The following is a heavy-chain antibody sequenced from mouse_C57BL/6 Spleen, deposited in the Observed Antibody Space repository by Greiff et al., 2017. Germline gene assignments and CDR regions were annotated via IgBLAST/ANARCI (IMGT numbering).Heavy chain of an antibody. CDR2: ISSGSSTI. J-gene: IGHJ4*01. V-gene: IGHV5-17*01. CDR3: ARRIYYYCMDY. Sequence: EVHLVESGGGLVKPGGSLKLSCAASGFTFSDYGMHWVRQAPEKGLEWVAYISSGSSTIYYADTVKGRFTISRDNAKNTLFLQMTSLKSEATAMYYSARRIYYYCMDYWGQGTSVTVSS. CDR1: GFTFSDYG.